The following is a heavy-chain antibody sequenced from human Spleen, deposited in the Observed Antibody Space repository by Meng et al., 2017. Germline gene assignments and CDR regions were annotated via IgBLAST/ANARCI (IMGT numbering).Heavy chain of an antibody. CDR3: ATGSYGAIDY. D-gene: IGHD1-26*01. CDR2: IYYSGST. V-gene: IGHV4-61*01. Sequence: ETLSLTCTVSGGSVSSGSYYWSWIRQPPGKGLEWIGYIYYSGSTNYNPSLKSRVTISVDTSKNQFSLKLSSVTAADTAVYYCATGSYGAIDYWGQGTLVTVSS. J-gene: IGHJ4*02. CDR1: GGSVSSGSYY.